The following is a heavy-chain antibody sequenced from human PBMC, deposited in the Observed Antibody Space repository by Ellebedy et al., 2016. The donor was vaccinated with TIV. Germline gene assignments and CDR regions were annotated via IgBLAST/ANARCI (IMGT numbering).Heavy chain of an antibody. D-gene: IGHD2-21*01. V-gene: IGHV1-18*04. CDR2: ISGYNGYT. CDR3: ARDQASIVATAGFVY. J-gene: IGHJ4*02. CDR1: GYAFTNYG. Sequence: AASVKVSCKASGYAFTNYGLSWVRQAPGQGLEWMGWISGYNGYTNYVQKLHDRVTITADTSTSTAYMELRSLRSDDTAMYYCARDQASIVATAGFVYWGQGSLVTVSS.